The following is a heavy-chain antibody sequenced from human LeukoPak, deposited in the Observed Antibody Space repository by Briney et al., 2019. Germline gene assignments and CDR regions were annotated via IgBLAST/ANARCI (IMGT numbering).Heavy chain of an antibody. CDR2: IYYSGST. CDR3: ARGGGEDFDY. Sequence: SETLSLTCTVSGGSVSSGSYYWSWIRQPPGKGLEWIGYIYYSGSTNYNPSLKSRVTISVDTSKNQFSLKLSSVTAADTAVYYCARGGGEDFDYWGQGTLVTVSS. D-gene: IGHD3-10*01. J-gene: IGHJ4*02. CDR1: GGSVSSGSYY. V-gene: IGHV4-61*01.